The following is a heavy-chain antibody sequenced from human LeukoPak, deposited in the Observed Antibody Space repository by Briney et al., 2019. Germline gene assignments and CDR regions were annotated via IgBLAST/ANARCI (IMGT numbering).Heavy chain of an antibody. CDR1: GFTASSNY. V-gene: IGHV3-53*01. D-gene: IGHD1-26*01. J-gene: IGHJ3*02. CDR3: AREMYSGMYNDAFDI. Sequence: GGSLRLSCTASGFTASSNYMSWVRQAPGKGLEWVSVIRSDGSTNHADSVKDRFTISRDNSKNTLYLQMNNLRAEDTAMYYCAREMYSGMYNDAFDIWGQGTKVTVSS. CDR2: IRSDGST.